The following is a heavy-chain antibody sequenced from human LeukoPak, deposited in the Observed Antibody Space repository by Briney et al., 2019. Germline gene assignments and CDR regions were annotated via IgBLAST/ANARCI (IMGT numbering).Heavy chain of an antibody. D-gene: IGHD6-13*01. V-gene: IGHV4-39*01. Sequence: PSETLPLTCTVSGGSISSSSYYWGWIRQPPGKGLEWIGSIYYSGSTYYNPSLKSRVTISVDTSKNQFSLKLSSVTAADTAVYYCARQGDYSSSWYGDYWGQGTLVTVSS. CDR1: GGSISSSSYY. J-gene: IGHJ4*02. CDR3: ARQGDYSSSWYGDY. CDR2: IYYSGST.